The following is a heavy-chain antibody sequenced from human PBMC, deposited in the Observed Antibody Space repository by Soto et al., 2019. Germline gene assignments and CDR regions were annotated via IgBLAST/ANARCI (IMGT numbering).Heavy chain of an antibody. Sequence: LRLSCVTSGFTFSSYDLHWVRQLPGKGLEWVSAIGPAADTYYLGSVKGRFTISRDNAKNSFYLQMSSLRAEDTAVYFCARGGRYASSLDYWGQGTLVTVSS. D-gene: IGHD3-16*01. CDR3: ARGGRYASSLDY. J-gene: IGHJ4*02. CDR2: IGPAADT. V-gene: IGHV3-13*01. CDR1: GFTFSSYD.